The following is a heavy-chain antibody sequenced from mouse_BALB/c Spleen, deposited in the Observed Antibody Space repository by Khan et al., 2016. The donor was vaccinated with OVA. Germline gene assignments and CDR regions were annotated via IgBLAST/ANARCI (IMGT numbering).Heavy chain of an antibody. Sequence: VQLKESGPGLVKPSQSLSLTCTVTGYSITSGYGWNWIRKFPGNKLEWMGYISYSGSTNYNPSLKSRISITRDTYKNQFFLQLNSVTTEDTATYSCARTARIKYWGQGTTLTVSS. CDR3: ARTARIKY. CDR2: ISYSGST. V-gene: IGHV3-2*02. CDR1: GYSITSGYG. D-gene: IGHD1-2*01. J-gene: IGHJ2*01.